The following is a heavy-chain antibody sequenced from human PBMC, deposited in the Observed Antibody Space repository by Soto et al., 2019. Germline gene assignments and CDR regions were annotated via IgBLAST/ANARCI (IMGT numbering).Heavy chain of an antibody. J-gene: IGHJ4*02. D-gene: IGHD5-12*01. CDR2: ISYDGTKT. V-gene: IGHV3-30*03. CDR1: GFTFSGFG. CDR3: AREGRWLQPPDY. Sequence: VQLVESGGGVVQPGRSLRLSCAPSGFTFSGFGMFWVRQAPGKGLEWVSFISYDGTKTYYADSVKGRFTISRDNPKSTLFLQMDSLRVDDTAVYYCAREGRWLQPPDYWGQGTLVTASS.